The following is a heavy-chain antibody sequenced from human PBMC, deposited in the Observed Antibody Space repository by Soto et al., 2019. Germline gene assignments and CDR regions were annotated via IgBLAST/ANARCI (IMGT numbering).Heavy chain of an antibody. D-gene: IGHD4-17*01. V-gene: IGHV3-53*01. Sequence: LRLSCAASGFTVSSNYMSWVRQAPGKGLEWVSVIYSGGSTYYADSVKGRFTISRDNSKNTLYLQMNSLRAEDTAVYYCARAHYGDYYFDYWGQGTLVTVSS. CDR3: ARAHYGDYYFDY. CDR2: IYSGGST. CDR1: GFTVSSNY. J-gene: IGHJ4*02.